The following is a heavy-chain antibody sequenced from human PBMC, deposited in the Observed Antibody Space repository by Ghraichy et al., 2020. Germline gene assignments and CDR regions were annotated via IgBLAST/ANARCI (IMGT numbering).Heavy chain of an antibody. CDR3: AGHMRPGYSYGYEDFDC. J-gene: IGHJ4*02. D-gene: IGHD5-18*01. CDR2: ISYDGSKK. Sequence: GESLNISCAASGFTFSRYGIHWVRQGPGKGLEWVAVISYDGSKKYYADSVKGRFTISRDNSKNTLFLQMNSLRAEDTAVYYCAGHMRPGYSYGYEDFDCWGPGTLVTVSS. CDR1: GFTFSRYG. V-gene: IGHV3-30*03.